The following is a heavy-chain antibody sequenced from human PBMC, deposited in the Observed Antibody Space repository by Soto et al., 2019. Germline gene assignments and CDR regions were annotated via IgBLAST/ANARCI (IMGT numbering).Heavy chain of an antibody. CDR1: GGSISGGVGGLYY. J-gene: IGHJ2*01. Sequence: QLQLRESGPGLVKPSETLSLTCTVSGGSISGGVGGLYYWSWIRQPPGKGLEWIGYIYDSGSTYYHSSLKSRVTLSVDTSKNQFSLRLSSVTAADTAVYYCAREVIPLTTDWYFDLWGRGTLVTVSS. CDR3: AREVIPLTTDWYFDL. CDR2: IYDSGST. D-gene: IGHD4-17*01. V-gene: IGHV4-30-4*01.